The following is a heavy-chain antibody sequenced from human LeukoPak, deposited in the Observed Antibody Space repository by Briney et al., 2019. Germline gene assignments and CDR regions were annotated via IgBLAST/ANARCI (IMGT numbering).Heavy chain of an antibody. CDR1: GYSISSGYY. Sequence: SETLSLTCTVSGYSISSGYYWGWIRQPPGKGLEWIGSIYHSGSTYYNPSLKSRVTISVDTSKNQFSLKLSSVTAADTAVYYCARDQRYYGSGSYDAFDIWGQGTMVTVSS. CDR2: IYHSGST. CDR3: ARDQRYYGSGSYDAFDI. J-gene: IGHJ3*02. D-gene: IGHD3-10*01. V-gene: IGHV4-38-2*02.